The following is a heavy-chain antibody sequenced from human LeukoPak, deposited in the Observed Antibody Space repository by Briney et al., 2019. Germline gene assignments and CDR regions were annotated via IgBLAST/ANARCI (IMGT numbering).Heavy chain of an antibody. CDR1: GFTFSRYW. CDR3: VRDGQFDY. J-gene: IGHJ4*02. Sequence: TGGSLRLSCAASGFTFSRYWMSWVRQAPGKGLEWVSIIYSGGSTYYADSVKGRFTISRDNAENSVYLQMNSLRAEDTGVYYCVRDGQFDYWGQGTLVTVSS. CDR2: IYSGGST. V-gene: IGHV3-66*01.